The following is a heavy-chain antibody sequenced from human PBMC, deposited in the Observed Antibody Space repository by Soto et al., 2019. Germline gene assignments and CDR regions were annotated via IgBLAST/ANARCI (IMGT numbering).Heavy chain of an antibody. CDR1: GFNFSDFG. J-gene: IGHJ4*02. V-gene: IGHV3-30*18. CDR2: ISSDGSNK. D-gene: IGHD1-26*01. Sequence: QVQLVESGGGVVHPGRSLRLSCTASGFNFSDFGMHWVRQAPGKGLEWLALISSDGSNKFYADTVRGRFTVSRARSDSPLHLHMSAVRNHDTAMYYCAKDSARGPMGMSLDSWGQGTLVIVSS. CDR3: AKDSARGPMGMSLDS.